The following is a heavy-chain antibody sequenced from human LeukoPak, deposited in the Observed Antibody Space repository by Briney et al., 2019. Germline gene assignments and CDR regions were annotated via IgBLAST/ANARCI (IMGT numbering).Heavy chain of an antibody. Sequence: SETLSLTCTVSGDSINSHSYYWGWIRQPPGKGLEWIGSVYYDGTSYSNPSLKSRVAVFADTSRDQFSLDLSFVTAADTALYYCVRHISTNTGYFDSCGQGTLVSVSS. V-gene: IGHV4-39*01. D-gene: IGHD5-24*01. CDR2: VYYDGTS. CDR1: GDSINSHSYY. CDR3: VRHISTNTGYFDS. J-gene: IGHJ4*02.